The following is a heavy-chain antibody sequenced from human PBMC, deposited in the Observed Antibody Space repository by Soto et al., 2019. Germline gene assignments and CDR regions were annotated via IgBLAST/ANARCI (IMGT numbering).Heavy chain of an antibody. CDR2: IYYSGST. CDR1: GGSISSGGYY. V-gene: IGHV4-31*03. D-gene: IGHD6-13*01. Sequence: QVQLQESGPGLVKPSQTLSLTCTVSGGSISSGGYYWSWIRQHPGKGLEWIGYIYYSGSTYYNPCLKNRVTISVDTSKNQCSLKLSSVTAADTAVYYCERDQGDRGYSWGRGTLVTVSS. J-gene: IGHJ5*02. CDR3: ERDQGDRGYS.